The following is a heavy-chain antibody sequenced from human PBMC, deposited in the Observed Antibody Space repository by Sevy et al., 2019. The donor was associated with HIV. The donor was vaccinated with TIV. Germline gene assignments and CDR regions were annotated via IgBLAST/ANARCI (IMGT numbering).Heavy chain of an antibody. CDR2: INPNSGDT. Sequence: ASVKVSCKASGYTFSDHFIHWVRQAPGQGLEWMGWINPNSGDTKYAQNFHGRVTLTRDTSIGSGYMELTSLRSDDTAVYYCAKDTYYDFWSGYYRYYWGQGTLVTVSS. D-gene: IGHD3-3*01. CDR1: GYTFSDHF. V-gene: IGHV1-2*02. J-gene: IGHJ4*02. CDR3: AKDTYYDFWSGYYRYY.